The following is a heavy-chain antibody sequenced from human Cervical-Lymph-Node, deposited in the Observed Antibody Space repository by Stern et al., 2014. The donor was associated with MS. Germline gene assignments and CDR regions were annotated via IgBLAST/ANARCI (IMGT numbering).Heavy chain of an antibody. J-gene: IGHJ4*02. D-gene: IGHD6-13*01. V-gene: IGHV3-33*01. Sequence: VQLVESGGGVVQPGRSLRLSCAASGFSFSRYAMHWVRQAPGKGLEWVALIWYDGSNPYYADSVTGRFTIYRDNFKHTLYLQMNSLRAEDTAVYYCASAYSSSHYYFDYWGQGTLVTVSS. CDR1: GFSFSRYA. CDR3: ASAYSSSHYYFDY. CDR2: IWYDGSNP.